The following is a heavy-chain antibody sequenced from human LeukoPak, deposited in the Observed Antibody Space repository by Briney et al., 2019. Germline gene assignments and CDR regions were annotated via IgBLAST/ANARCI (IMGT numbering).Heavy chain of an antibody. Sequence: KPGGSLRLSCAASGFTFSSYSMNWVRQAPGKGLEWVSSISSSSSYIYYADSVKGRFTISRDNAKNSLYLQMNSLRAEDTAVYYCARAGVVVIGFDYWGQGTLVTVSS. J-gene: IGHJ4*02. CDR2: ISSSSSYI. CDR1: GFTFSSYS. CDR3: ARAGVVVIGFDY. V-gene: IGHV3-21*01. D-gene: IGHD3-22*01.